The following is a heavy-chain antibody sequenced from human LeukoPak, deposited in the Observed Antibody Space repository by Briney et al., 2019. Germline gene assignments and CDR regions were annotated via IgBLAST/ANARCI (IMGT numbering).Heavy chain of an antibody. CDR2: INPNSGRT. CDR3: ARGLGSSGRATGN. D-gene: IGHD6-19*01. CDR1: GYTFTGYY. J-gene: IGHJ4*02. Sequence: GASVKVSCKASGYTFTGYYMHWVRQAPGQGLEWMGWINPNSGRTNYAQKFQGRVTMTRDTSISTAYMELSRLRSDDTAVYYCARGLGSSGRATGNWGQGTLVTVFS. V-gene: IGHV1-2*02.